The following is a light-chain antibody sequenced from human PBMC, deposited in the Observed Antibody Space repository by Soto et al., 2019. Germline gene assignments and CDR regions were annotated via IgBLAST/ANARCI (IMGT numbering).Light chain of an antibody. CDR2: EGS. V-gene: IGLV2-23*01. Sequence: QSVLTQPASVSGSPGQSITISCTGTSSDVGGYNLVSWYQQTPDKAPKVIIYEGSKRPSGVSNRFSASKSGITASLTISGLQAEDEADYYCCSYAGTRALYVFGTGTKVT. CDR3: CSYAGTRALYV. CDR1: SSDVGGYNL. J-gene: IGLJ1*01.